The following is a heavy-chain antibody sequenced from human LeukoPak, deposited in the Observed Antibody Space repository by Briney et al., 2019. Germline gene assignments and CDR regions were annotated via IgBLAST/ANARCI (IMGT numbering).Heavy chain of an antibody. J-gene: IGHJ4*02. CDR1: GFTFSDYW. Sequence: GGSPRLSCAASGFTFSDYWMSWVRQAPGKGLEWVSAISGSGGSTYYADSVKGRFTISRDNSKNTLYLQMNSLRAEDTAVYYCAKGVAVAGPDYWGQGTLVTVSS. V-gene: IGHV3-23*01. CDR3: AKGVAVAGPDY. D-gene: IGHD6-19*01. CDR2: ISGSGGST.